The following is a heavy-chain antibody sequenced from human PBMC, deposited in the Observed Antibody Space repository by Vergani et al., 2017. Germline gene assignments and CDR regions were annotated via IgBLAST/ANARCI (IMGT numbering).Heavy chain of an antibody. Sequence: EVMLVQSGAEVKKPGESLKISCKYSESSFTSNQIAWVRQMSGKGLQWMGNITPFDSKIAYSPSFQGQVIMSIDKSITTAYRQWRSLEASDTAIYYCTRHVPCGDGACLHFDHWGQGTQVTVSS. J-gene: IGHJ4*02. V-gene: IGHV5-51*01. CDR3: TRHVPCGDGACLHFDH. CDR2: ITPFDSKI. D-gene: IGHD2-21*01. CDR1: ESSFTSNQ.